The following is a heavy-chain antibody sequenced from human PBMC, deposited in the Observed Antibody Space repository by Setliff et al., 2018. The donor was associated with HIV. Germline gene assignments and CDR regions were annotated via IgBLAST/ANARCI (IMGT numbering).Heavy chain of an antibody. J-gene: IGHJ5*02. Sequence: ASVTVSCQASGYTFSGYYMPWVRQAPGQGLEWMGWINPNSGGTNNAQKFQGRVTMTRDTSINTAYMELARLRSDDTAVYYCAKGGPGSSWLGGWFDPWGQGTLVTVSS. D-gene: IGHD6-13*01. V-gene: IGHV1-2*02. CDR3: AKGGPGSSWLGGWFDP. CDR2: INPNSGGT. CDR1: GYTFSGYY.